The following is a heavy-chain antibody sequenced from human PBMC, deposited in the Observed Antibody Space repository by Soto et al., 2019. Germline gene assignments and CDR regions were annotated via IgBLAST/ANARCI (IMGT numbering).Heavy chain of an antibody. D-gene: IGHD2-15*01. CDR2: IHHTGNT. CDR3: ARDTPGLAETNWFEP. V-gene: IGHV4-38-2*02. J-gene: IGHJ5*02. CDR1: DYSISSGYY. Sequence: SETLSLTCAVSDYSISSGYYWGFIRQPPGKGLEWIGSIHHTGNTYYNPSLKSRVTISVDTSKNQFSLKLSSVTAADTAVYFCARDTPGLAETNWFEPWGQGTLVTVSS.